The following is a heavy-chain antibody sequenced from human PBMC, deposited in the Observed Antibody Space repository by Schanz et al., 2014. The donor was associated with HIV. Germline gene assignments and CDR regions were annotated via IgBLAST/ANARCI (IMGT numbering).Heavy chain of an antibody. CDR1: GFTFNDYG. CDR3: ARDLKYDFWSGYYYYYGMDV. D-gene: IGHD3-3*01. Sequence: QVQLVESGGGVVQPGRSLRLSCAASGFTFNDYGMHWVRQAPGKGLEWVVVIWYDGRNKYYADSVKGRFTISRDNSKNTLYLQMNSLRAEDTAVYYCARDLKYDFWSGYYYYYGMDVWGQGTTVTVSS. J-gene: IGHJ6*02. V-gene: IGHV3-33*01. CDR2: IWYDGRNK.